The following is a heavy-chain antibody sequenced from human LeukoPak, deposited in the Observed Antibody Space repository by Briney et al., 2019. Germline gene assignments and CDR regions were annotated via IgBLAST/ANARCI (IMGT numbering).Heavy chain of an antibody. CDR3: ARLGVVPYYYYMDV. J-gene: IGHJ6*03. CDR1: GGSISSSSYY. Sequence: SETLSLTFTVSGGSISSSSYYWGWIRQPPGKGLEWIGSIYYSGSTYYNPSLKSRVTISVDTSKNQFSLKLSSVTAADTAVYYCARLGVVPYYYYMDVWGKGTTVTVSS. CDR2: IYYSGST. D-gene: IGHD3-3*01. V-gene: IGHV4-39*01.